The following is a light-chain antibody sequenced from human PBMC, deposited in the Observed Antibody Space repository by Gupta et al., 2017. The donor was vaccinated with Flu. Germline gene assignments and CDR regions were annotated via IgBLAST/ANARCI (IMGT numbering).Light chain of an antibody. J-gene: IGLJ2*01. CDR3: VQYMSSGSVV. Sequence: QTVVTQEPSFSVSPGRTVTLTCGLSSGSVSTSYYPSWYQQTQGPAPLTRSDSTNTRSSAVPDRGSGSVLATTAAINITGAEAEDESFYYCVQYMSSGSVVFGGGTKLTVL. CDR2: STN. CDR1: SGSVSTSYY. V-gene: IGLV8-61*01.